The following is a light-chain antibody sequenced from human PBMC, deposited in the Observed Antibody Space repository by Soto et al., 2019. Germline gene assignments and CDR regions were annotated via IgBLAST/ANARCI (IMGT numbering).Light chain of an antibody. J-gene: IGLJ1*01. CDR1: SSDVGGYNY. Sequence: QSVLTQPPSASGSPGQSVTISCTGTSSDVGGYNYVSWYQQHPGKAPKLMIYEVSKRPSGVPDRFSDSKSGNTASLTVSGLQAEDEADYYCSSYAGSNKNVFGTGTKVTVL. CDR2: EVS. CDR3: SSYAGSNKNV. V-gene: IGLV2-8*01.